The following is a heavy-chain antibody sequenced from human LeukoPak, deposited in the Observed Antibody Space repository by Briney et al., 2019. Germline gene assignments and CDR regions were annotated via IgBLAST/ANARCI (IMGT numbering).Heavy chain of an antibody. CDR2: IYHSGST. V-gene: IGHV4-38-2*02. J-gene: IGHJ4*02. Sequence: SETLSLTCIVSGYSISSGYYWGWIRQPPGKGLEWIGSIYHSGSTNYNPSLKGRVTISVDTSKNQFSLKLTSVTAADTAVYYCARRAYYYDGRGYPMYYFDYWGQGTLVTVSS. CDR3: ARRAYYYDGRGYPMYYFDY. CDR1: GYSISSGYY. D-gene: IGHD3-22*01.